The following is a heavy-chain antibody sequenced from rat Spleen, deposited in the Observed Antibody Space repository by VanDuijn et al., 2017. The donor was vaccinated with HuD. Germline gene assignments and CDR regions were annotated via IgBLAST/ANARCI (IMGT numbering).Heavy chain of an antibody. J-gene: IGHJ3*01. CDR2: ISYSGST. V-gene: IGHV3-1*01. Sequence: EVQLQESGPGLVKPSQSLSLTCSVTGYSITSNYWGWIRKFPGNKMEWMGYISYSGSTTYNPSLKGRISITRDTSKNQFFLQLNSVTTEDTDTDYCARHTRVWWFAYWGQGTLVTVSS. D-gene: IGHD1-11*01. CDR3: ARHTRVWWFAY. CDR1: GYSITSNY.